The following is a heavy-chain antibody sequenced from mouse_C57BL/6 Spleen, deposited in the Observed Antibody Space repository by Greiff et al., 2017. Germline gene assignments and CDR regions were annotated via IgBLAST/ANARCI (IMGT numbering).Heavy chain of an antibody. V-gene: IGHV5-9*01. CDR1: GFTFSSYT. D-gene: IGHD1-1*01. CDR2: ISGGGGNT. Sequence: EVKLVESGGGLVKPGGSLKLSCAASGFTFSSYTMSWVRQTPEKRLEWVATISGGGGNTYYPDSVKGRFTISRDNAKNTLYLQMSSLRSEDTALYYCARRSSDGYFDVWGTGTTVTVSS. J-gene: IGHJ1*03. CDR3: ARRSSDGYFDV.